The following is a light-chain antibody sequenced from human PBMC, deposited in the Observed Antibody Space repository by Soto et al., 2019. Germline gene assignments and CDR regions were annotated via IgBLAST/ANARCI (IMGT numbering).Light chain of an antibody. Sequence: SYELTQPPSVSVAPGQTARITCGGNNIGSKSVHWYQQKPGQAPVLVVYDDSDRPSGIPERFSGSNSGNTATLTISRVEAGDEADDYCQVWDSSRDHYVFGTGTKSTVL. CDR1: NIGSKS. J-gene: IGLJ1*01. CDR3: QVWDSSRDHYV. V-gene: IGLV3-21*02. CDR2: DDS.